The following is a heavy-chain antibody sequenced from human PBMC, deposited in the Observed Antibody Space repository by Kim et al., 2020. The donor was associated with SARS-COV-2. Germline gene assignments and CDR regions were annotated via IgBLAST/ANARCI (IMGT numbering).Heavy chain of an antibody. CDR2: IYPADSDT. D-gene: IGHD6-19*01. Sequence: GESLKISCKASGYSFTSYWIGWVRQMPGKGLEWLGIIYPADSDTRYSPSFQGQVTISADKSISTAYLQWSSLKASDTAIYYCARGGAVTVTFYYFGLDVWGQGTTVTVSS. V-gene: IGHV5-51*01. J-gene: IGHJ6*02. CDR3: ARGGAVTVTFYYFGLDV. CDR1: GYSFTSYW.